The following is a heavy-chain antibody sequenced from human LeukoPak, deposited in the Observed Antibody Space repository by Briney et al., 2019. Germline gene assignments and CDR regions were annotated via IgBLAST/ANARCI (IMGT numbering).Heavy chain of an antibody. V-gene: IGHV3-23*01. Sequence: PGGSLRLSCAASGFTFSSYAMSWVRQAPGKGLEWVPAISGSGGSTYYADSVKGRFTISRDNSKNTLYLQMNSLRAEDTAVYYCAKHLYGFSAFDYWGQGTLVTVSS. CDR2: ISGSGGST. D-gene: IGHD4-17*01. J-gene: IGHJ4*02. CDR1: GFTFSSYA. CDR3: AKHLYGFSAFDY.